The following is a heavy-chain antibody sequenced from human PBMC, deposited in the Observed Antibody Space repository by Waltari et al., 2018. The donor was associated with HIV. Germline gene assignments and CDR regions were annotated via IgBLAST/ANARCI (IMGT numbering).Heavy chain of an antibody. D-gene: IGHD2-15*01. Sequence: EVHLVESGGGLVQPGGSLRLSCSASGFTLGTYWMNWVRQAPGKGLEWVANIKHDGSERYYGDSVRGRFTISRDNAKNSLYLQMNSLRAQDTAVYYCARDACSGGNCRYNYFGYWGQGSLVTVSS. CDR3: ARDACSGGNCRYNYFGY. CDR2: IKHDGSER. J-gene: IGHJ4*02. CDR1: GFTLGTYW. V-gene: IGHV3-7*01.